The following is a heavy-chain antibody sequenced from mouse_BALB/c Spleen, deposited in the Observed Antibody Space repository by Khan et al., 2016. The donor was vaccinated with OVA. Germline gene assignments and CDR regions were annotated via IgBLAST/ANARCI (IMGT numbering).Heavy chain of an antibody. V-gene: IGHV3-2*02. J-gene: IGHJ4*01. CDR1: GYSITSNYA. CDR2: ISYSGLT. CDR3: ARGNYYGYTMDY. Sequence: EVQLQESGPGLVKPSQSLSLTCTVTGYSITSNYAWNWIRQFPGNKLEWMGYISYSGLTSYNPSLKSRISITRDTSKNQFFLQLNSVTTEDTATXYCARGNYYGYTMDYWGQGPSVTVSS. D-gene: IGHD1-1*01.